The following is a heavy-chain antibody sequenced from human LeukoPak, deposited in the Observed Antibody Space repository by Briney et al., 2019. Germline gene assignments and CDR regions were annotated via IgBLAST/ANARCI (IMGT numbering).Heavy chain of an antibody. V-gene: IGHV3-66*01. CDR2: IYSGGST. J-gene: IGHJ4*01. D-gene: IGHD6-13*01. CDR1: GFRVTNDY. Sequence: GGSLRLSCAVSGFRVTNDYMNWVRQAPGKGLEWVSIIYSGGSTYYADSVKGRFTISRDSSNNTLFLQMTNLRADDSGLYYCATDVRSSPLGFWGHGTLVTVSS. CDR3: ATDVRSSPLGF.